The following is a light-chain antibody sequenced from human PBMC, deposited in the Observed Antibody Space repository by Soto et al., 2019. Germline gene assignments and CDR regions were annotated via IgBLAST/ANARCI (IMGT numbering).Light chain of an antibody. CDR2: GAS. J-gene: IGKJ1*01. CDR1: QSVSSSH. Sequence: EIVLTQSPGTLSLSPGERATLSCRASQSVSSSHLAWYQQKPGQAPRLLISGASSRATGIPDRFTGSGSGTDFTLTISRLEPEDFEVHYCQQYGSSPRTFGRGTKVDIX. V-gene: IGKV3-20*01. CDR3: QQYGSSPRT.